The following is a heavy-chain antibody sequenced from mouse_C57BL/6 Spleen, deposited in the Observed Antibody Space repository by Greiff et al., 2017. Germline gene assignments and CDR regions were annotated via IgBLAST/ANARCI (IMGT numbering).Heavy chain of an antibody. CDR1: GFSLTSYG. V-gene: IGHV2-2*01. J-gene: IGHJ1*03. CDR3: ASDYYGSSYGYFDV. CDR2: IWSGGST. Sequence: QVQLKQSGPGLVQPSQSLSITCTVSGFSLTSYGVHWVRQSPGKGLEWLGVIWSGGSTDYNAAFISRLSISKDNSKSQVFFKMNSLQADDTAIYYCASDYYGSSYGYFDVWGTGTTVTASS. D-gene: IGHD1-1*01.